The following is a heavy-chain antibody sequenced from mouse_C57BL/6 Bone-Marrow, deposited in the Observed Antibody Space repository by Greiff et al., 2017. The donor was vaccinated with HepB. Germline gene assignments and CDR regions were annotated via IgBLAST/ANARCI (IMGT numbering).Heavy chain of an antibody. CDR3: ARGTTVVGY. D-gene: IGHD1-1*01. CDR1: GYSITSGYY. Sequence: EVQLVESGPGLVKPSQSLSLTCSVTGYSITSGYYWNWIRQFPGNKLEWMGYISYDGSNNYNPSLKNRISITRDTSKNQFFLKLNSVTTEDTATYYCARGTTVVGYWGQGTTLTVSS. J-gene: IGHJ2*01. CDR2: ISYDGSN. V-gene: IGHV3-6*01.